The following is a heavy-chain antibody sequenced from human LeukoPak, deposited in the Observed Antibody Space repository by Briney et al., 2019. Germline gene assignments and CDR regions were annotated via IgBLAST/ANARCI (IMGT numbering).Heavy chain of an antibody. V-gene: IGHV3-64*02. CDR3: ARSSDTRFGELVL. J-gene: IGHJ1*01. Sequence: GGSLRLSCAASGLSFSTSAMHWVRQAPGKGLEYVAAISSDGGSTYHSDSVKGRFTISRDNSKNPLYLQMGSLRTEDMAMYYCARSSDTRFGELVLWGQGTLVTVSS. D-gene: IGHD3-16*01. CDR1: GLSFSTSA. CDR2: ISSDGGST.